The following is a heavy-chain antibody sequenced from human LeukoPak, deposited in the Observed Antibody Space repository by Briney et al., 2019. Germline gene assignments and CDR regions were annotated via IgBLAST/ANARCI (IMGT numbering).Heavy chain of an antibody. CDR1: GFTFSSYA. V-gene: IGHV3-23*01. CDR3: AKDPEKLWFGELLLDY. CDR2: ISGSGGST. D-gene: IGHD3-10*01. J-gene: IGHJ4*02. Sequence: GGSLRLSCAAFGFTFSSYAMSWVRQAPGKGLEWVSAISGSGGSTYYADSVKGRFTISRDNSKNTLYLQMNSLRAEDTAVYYCAKDPEKLWFGELLLDYWGQGTLVTVSS.